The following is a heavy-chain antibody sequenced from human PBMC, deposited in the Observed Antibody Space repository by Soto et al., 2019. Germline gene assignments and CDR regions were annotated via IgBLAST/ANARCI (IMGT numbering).Heavy chain of an antibody. J-gene: IGHJ6*02. CDR2: IYYSGST. Sequence: PXETLSLTCTVSGCSISSYYWSWIRQPPGKGLDWIGYIYYSGSTNYNPSLKSRVTISVDTSKNQFSLKLSSVTAADTAVYYCASSRYYYGSGSYDYYYYYGMDVWGQGPTVTVSS. V-gene: IGHV4-59*01. CDR1: GCSISSYY. CDR3: ASSRYYYGSGSYDYYYYYGMDV. D-gene: IGHD3-10*01.